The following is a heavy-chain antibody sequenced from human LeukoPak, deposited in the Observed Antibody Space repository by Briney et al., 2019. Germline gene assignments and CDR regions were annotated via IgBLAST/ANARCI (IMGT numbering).Heavy chain of an antibody. V-gene: IGHV1-46*01. CDR3: ARARGGYSSSWYPDTTYYYYYMDV. Sequence: ASVKVSCKASGYTFTSYYMHRVRQAPGQGLEWMGIINPSGGSTSYAQNFQGRVTMTRDMSTSTVYMELSSLRSEDTAVYYCARARGGYSSSWYPDTTYYYYYMDVWGKGTTVTVSS. J-gene: IGHJ6*03. CDR2: INPSGGST. D-gene: IGHD6-13*01. CDR1: GYTFTSYY.